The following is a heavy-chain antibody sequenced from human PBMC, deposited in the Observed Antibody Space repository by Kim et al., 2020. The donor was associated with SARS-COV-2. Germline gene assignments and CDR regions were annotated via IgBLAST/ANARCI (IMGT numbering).Heavy chain of an antibody. CDR3: ARGPGYSGYVRPGRDNWFDP. Sequence: ASVKVSCKASGYTFTGYYMHWVRQAPGQGLEWMGWINPNSGGTNYAQKFQGWVTMTRDTSISTAYMELSRLRSDDTAVYYCARGPGYSGYVRPGRDNWFDPWGQGTLVTVSS. CDR1: GYTFTGYY. CDR2: INPNSGGT. J-gene: IGHJ5*02. V-gene: IGHV1-2*04. D-gene: IGHD5-12*01.